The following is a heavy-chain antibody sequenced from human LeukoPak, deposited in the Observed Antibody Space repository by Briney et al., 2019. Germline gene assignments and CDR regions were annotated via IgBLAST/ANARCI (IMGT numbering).Heavy chain of an antibody. CDR3: ARVDYDILTSPLDY. V-gene: IGHV1-2*02. Sequence: GASVTVSCKASGCTFTRYYMHWVRQAPGQGLEGMGWINPNSGGTNYAQKFQGRVTMTRDTSISTAYMELSRLRSDDTAVYYCARVDYDILTSPLDYWGQGTLVTVSS. CDR1: GCTFTRYY. D-gene: IGHD3-9*01. CDR2: INPNSGGT. J-gene: IGHJ4*02.